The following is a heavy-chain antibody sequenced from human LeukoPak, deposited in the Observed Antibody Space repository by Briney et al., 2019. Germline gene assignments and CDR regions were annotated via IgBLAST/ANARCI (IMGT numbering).Heavy chain of an antibody. CDR2: IYNSGST. Sequence: SETLSLTCTVSGGSVSSGSYYWSRIRQPPGKGLEWIGYIYNSGSTNYNPSLKSRVTISIDTSKNQFSLKLTSVTAADTAVYYCARGRASANFDYWGQGILVTVSS. CDR3: ARGRASANFDY. J-gene: IGHJ4*02. D-gene: IGHD5-12*01. CDR1: GGSVSSGSYY. V-gene: IGHV4-61*01.